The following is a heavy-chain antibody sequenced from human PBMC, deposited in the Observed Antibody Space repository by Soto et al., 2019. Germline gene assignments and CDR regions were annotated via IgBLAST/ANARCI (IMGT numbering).Heavy chain of an antibody. CDR1: GYSFTTYG. V-gene: IGHV1-18*01. D-gene: IGHD2-8*01. CDR3: AKNGHPPYYYYGMDV. J-gene: IGHJ6*02. Sequence: AASVKVSCKASGYSFTTYGISWVRQAPGQGLEWMGWISGYSGDTNNAQKFQDRVTMTIDRSTTTAYLELRSLTSDDTAVYYCAKNGHPPYYYYGMDVWGQGTTVTVSS. CDR2: ISGYSGDT.